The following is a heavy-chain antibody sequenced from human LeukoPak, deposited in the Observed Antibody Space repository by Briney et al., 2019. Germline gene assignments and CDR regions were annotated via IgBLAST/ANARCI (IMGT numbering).Heavy chain of an antibody. CDR1: GGSISSSSYY. CDR3: ARGASRHGNWFDP. CDR2: IFYSGST. Sequence: PSETLTLTCTVSGGSISSSSYYWGWIRQSPGKGLERIWSIFYSGSTYYNPSLKSRVTISIDASENQFSLKVSSVTAADTAVYYCARGASRHGNWFDPWGQGTLVTVSS. V-gene: IGHV4-39*01. J-gene: IGHJ5*02.